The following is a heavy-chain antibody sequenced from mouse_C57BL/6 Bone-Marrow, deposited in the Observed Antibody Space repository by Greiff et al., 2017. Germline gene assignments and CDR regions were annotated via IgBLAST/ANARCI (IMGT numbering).Heavy chain of an antibody. CDR2: INPSTGGT. CDR1: GYSFTGYY. J-gene: IGHJ1*03. CDR3: ARRGSPYWYFDV. V-gene: IGHV1-42*01. Sequence: EVQLQQSGPELVKPGASVKISCKASGYSFTGYYMNWVTQSPEKSLEWIGEINPSTGGTTYNQKFKAKATLTVDKSASTAYMHLKSLTSEDSAVYYCARRGSPYWYFDVWGTGTTVTVSS.